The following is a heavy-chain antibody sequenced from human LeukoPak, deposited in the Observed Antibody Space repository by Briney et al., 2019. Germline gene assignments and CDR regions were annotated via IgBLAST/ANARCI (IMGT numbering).Heavy chain of an antibody. CDR2: IYPGDSDT. CDR3: ARLGELIAVAGQADY. CDR1: GYSFTSYW. D-gene: IGHD6-19*01. J-gene: IGHJ4*02. Sequence: GESLKISCKPSGYSFTSYWIGWVRQMPGKGLEWMGIIYPGDSDTRYSPSFQGQVTISAGKSISTAYLQWSSLKASDTAMYYCARLGELIAVAGQADYWGQGTLVTVSS. V-gene: IGHV5-51*01.